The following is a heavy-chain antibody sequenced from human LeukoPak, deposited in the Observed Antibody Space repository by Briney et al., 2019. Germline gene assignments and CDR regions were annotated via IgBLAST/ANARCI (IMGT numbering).Heavy chain of an antibody. D-gene: IGHD2-2*01. J-gene: IGHJ4*02. CDR2: INHSGST. V-gene: IGHV4-34*01. CDR3: ARGGLIHRQDIVVVPAATVPHFDY. Sequence: SETLSLTCAVYGGSFSGYYWSWIRQPPGKGLEWIGEINHSGSTNYNPSLKSRVTISVDTSKNQFSLELSSVTAADTAVYYCARGGLIHRQDIVVVPAATVPHFDYWGQGTLVTVSS. CDR1: GGSFSGYY.